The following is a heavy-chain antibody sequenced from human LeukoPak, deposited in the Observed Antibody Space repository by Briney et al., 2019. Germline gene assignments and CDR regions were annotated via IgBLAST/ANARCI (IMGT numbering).Heavy chain of an antibody. Sequence: PSETLSLTCAVYGGSFSGYYWSWIRQPPGKGLEWIGEINHSGSTNYNPSLKSRVTISVDTSKNQFSLKLSSVTAADTAVYYCARTVMTTVTTDYWGQGTLVTVSS. D-gene: IGHD4-17*01. CDR3: ARTVMTTVTTDY. CDR2: INHSGST. J-gene: IGHJ4*02. CDR1: GGSFSGYY. V-gene: IGHV4-34*01.